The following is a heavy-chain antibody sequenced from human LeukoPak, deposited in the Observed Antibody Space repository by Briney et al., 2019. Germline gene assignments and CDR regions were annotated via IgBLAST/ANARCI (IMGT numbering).Heavy chain of an antibody. V-gene: IGHV3-7*01. CDR3: AREPKLGYSYGYDY. J-gene: IGHJ4*02. Sequence: PGGSLRLSCAASGFTFSSYWMSWVRQAPGKGLEGVANIKQDGSEKYYVDSVKGRFTISRDNAKNSLYLQMNSLRVEDTAVYYCAREPKLGYSYGYDYWGQGTLVTVSS. CDR2: IKQDGSEK. CDR1: GFTFSSYW. D-gene: IGHD5-18*01.